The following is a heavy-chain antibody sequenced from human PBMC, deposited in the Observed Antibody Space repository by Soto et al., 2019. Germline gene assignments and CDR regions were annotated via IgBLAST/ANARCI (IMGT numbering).Heavy chain of an antibody. D-gene: IGHD6-19*01. V-gene: IGHV3-23*01. CDR3: AKNSGWFKS. J-gene: IGHJ4*01. Sequence: GVSLSLSCAASGFPFRSTDMTWVRQAPGKGLDWVSTIDGSGGTTYYADSVKGRFTISRDNSMNTVYLQMNSLRADDTALYYCAKNSGWFKSWGQGALVTVS. CDR2: IDGSGGTT. CDR1: GFPFRSTD.